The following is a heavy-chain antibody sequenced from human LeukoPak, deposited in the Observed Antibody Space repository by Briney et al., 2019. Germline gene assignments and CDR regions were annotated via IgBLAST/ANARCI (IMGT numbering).Heavy chain of an antibody. V-gene: IGHV4-34*01. CDR1: GGSFSGYY. CDR3: ARAVAGPPLSY. D-gene: IGHD6-19*01. J-gene: IGHJ4*02. Sequence: SETLSLTCAVYGGSFSGYYWSWIRQPPGTGLEWIGEINHSGSTNYNPSLKSRVTISVDTSKNQFSLKLSSVTAADTAVYYCARAVAGPPLSYWGQGTLVTVSS. CDR2: INHSGST.